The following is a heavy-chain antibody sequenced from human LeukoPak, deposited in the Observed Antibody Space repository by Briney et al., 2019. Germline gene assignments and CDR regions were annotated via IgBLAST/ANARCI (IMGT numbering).Heavy chain of an antibody. D-gene: IGHD3-16*01. CDR3: ARDSSYDYVWGSYYYYGMDV. CDR1: GGSFSGYY. J-gene: IGHJ6*02. Sequence: PSETLSLTCAVYGGSFSGYYWSWIRQPPGKGLEWIGEINHSGSTNYNPSLKSRVTISVDTSKNQFSLKLSPVTAADTAMYYCARDSSYDYVWGSYYYYGMDVWGQGTTVTVSS. CDR2: INHSGST. V-gene: IGHV4-34*01.